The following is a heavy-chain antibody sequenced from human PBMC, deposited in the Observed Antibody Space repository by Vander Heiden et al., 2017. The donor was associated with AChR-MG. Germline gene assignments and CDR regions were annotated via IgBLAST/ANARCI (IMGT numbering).Heavy chain of an antibody. CDR1: GYTFTNYD. V-gene: IGHV1-8*01. J-gene: IGHJ2*01. CDR3: ARNKPASRYFDL. Sequence: QVQLVQSGAEVKKPGASVKVSCEDSGYTFTNYDINWVRQATGQGLEWMGWMNPNSGNTGYAQKFQGRVTMTRNTSISTAYMELSSLRSEDTAVFYCARNKPASRYFDLWGRGTLVTVSS. CDR2: MNPNSGNT.